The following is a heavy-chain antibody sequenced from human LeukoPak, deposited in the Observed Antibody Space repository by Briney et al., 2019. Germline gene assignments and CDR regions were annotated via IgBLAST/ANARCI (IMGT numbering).Heavy chain of an antibody. CDR2: TYYSGST. CDR3: ARLSGGSARGNFDY. D-gene: IGHD1-26*01. J-gene: IGHJ4*02. CDR1: GGSISSGGYY. V-gene: IGHV4-31*03. Sequence: SETLSLTCTVSGGSISSGGYYWSWIRQHPGKGLEWIGYTYYSGSTYYNPSLKSRVTISVDTSKNQFSLKLSSVTAADTAVYYCARLSGGSARGNFDYWGQGTLATVSS.